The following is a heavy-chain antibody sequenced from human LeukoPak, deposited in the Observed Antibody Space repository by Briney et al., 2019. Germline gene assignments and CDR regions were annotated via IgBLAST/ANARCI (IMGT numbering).Heavy chain of an antibody. CDR1: GGSISSYY. CDR2: IYYSGST. J-gene: IGHJ4*02. V-gene: IGHV4-59*01. Sequence: PSETLSLTCTVSGGSISSYYWSWIRQPPGKGLEWIGYIYYSGSTNYNPSLESRVTISVDTSKNQFSLKLSSVTAADTAVYYCARIEDYGGNSVNYWGQGTLVTVSS. CDR3: ARIEDYGGNSVNY. D-gene: IGHD4-23*01.